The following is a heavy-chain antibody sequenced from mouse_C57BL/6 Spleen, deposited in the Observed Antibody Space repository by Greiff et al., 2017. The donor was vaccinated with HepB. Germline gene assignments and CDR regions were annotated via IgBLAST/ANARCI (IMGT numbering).Heavy chain of an antibody. CDR3: ARGGRSDAMDY. V-gene: IGHV3-1*01. CDR1: GYSITSGYD. CDR2: ISYSGST. J-gene: IGHJ4*01. Sequence: VQLQQSGPGMVKPSQSLSLTCTVTGYSITSGYDWHWIRHFPGNKLEWMGYISYSGSTNYNPSLKSRISITHDTSKNHFFLKLNSVTTEDTATYYCARGGRSDAMDYWGQGTSVTVSS.